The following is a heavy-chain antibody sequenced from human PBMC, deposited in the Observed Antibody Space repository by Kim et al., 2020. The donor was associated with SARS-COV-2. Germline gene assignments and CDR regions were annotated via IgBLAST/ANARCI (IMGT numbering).Heavy chain of an antibody. D-gene: IGHD6-13*01. CDR2: TSHSGNT. Sequence: SETLSLTCTVSGGSISSEDYYWSWIRQPPGKGLEWIGYTSHSGNTYSNPSLKSRISISTDTSKNHFSLTLTSVTTADAAVYYCATAAGDALDIWGQGTMVTVSS. CDR3: ATAAGDALDI. J-gene: IGHJ3*02. CDR1: GGSISSEDYY. V-gene: IGHV4-30-4*01.